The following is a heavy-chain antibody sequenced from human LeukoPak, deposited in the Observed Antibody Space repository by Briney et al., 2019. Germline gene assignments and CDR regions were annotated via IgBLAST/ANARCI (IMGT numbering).Heavy chain of an antibody. D-gene: IGHD3-10*01. Sequence: ASVNVSCMASGYTFTSYGISWVRQAPGQGLEWMGWISAYNGNTNYAQKLQGRVTMTTDTSTSTAYMELRSLRSDDTAVYYCARDGSYYYGSGRHYGMDVWGQGTTVTVSS. CDR2: ISAYNGNT. J-gene: IGHJ6*02. CDR1: GYTFTSYG. CDR3: ARDGSYYYGSGRHYGMDV. V-gene: IGHV1-18*01.